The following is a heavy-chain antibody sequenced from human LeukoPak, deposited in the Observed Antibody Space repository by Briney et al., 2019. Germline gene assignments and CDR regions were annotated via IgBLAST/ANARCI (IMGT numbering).Heavy chain of an antibody. CDR3: VMDLRYPSRYYYMDV. J-gene: IGHJ6*03. CDR1: GFTFSSYG. V-gene: IGHV3-23*01. D-gene: IGHD3-9*01. CDR2: ISGSGGST. Sequence: GGSLRLSCAASGFTFSSYGMSCVRQAPGKGLEWVSAISGSGGSTYYADPMKGRFTISKDSSKNSPYLQLTSLTAEDTAVYYCVMDLRYPSRYYYMDVWGKGTTVTISS.